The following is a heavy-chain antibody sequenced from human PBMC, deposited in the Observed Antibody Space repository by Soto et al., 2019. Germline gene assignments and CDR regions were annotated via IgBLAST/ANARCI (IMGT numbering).Heavy chain of an antibody. CDR3: ARRAGVGFDY. J-gene: IGHJ4*02. CDR1: GGSISSSSYY. V-gene: IGHV4-39*01. Sequence: QLQLQASGPGLVKPSETLSLTCTVSGGSISSSSYYWGWIRQPPGKGLEWIGSIYYSGSTYYNPSLKSRVTISVDTSKNQFSLELSSVTAADTAVYYCARRAGVGFDYWGQGTLVTVAS. CDR2: IYYSGST. D-gene: IGHD2-15*01.